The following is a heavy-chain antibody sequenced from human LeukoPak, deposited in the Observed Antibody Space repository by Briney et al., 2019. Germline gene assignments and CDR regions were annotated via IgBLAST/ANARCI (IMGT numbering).Heavy chain of an antibody. Sequence: GGSLRLSCAASGFILSDHYVDWVRQAPGKGLEWVVRSRNKANSYSTEYAASVRGRFTVSRDLLRNSVYLQMNSLKTEDTAMYYCTRDESALWGQGTLVTVSS. CDR2: SRNKANSYST. CDR3: TRDESAL. V-gene: IGHV3-72*01. CDR1: GFILSDHY. J-gene: IGHJ4*02.